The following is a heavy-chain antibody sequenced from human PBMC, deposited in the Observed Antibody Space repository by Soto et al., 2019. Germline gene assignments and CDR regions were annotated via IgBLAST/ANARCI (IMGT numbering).Heavy chain of an antibody. CDR1: GFTFSSYA. Sequence: GGSLRLSCAASGFTFSSYAMSWVRQAPGKGLEWVSAISGSGGSTYYADSVKGRFTISRDNSKNTLYLQMNSLRAEDTAVYYCAKDPRGITTFYYGMDVWGQGTTVTISS. CDR3: AKDPRGITTFYYGMDV. V-gene: IGHV3-23*01. D-gene: IGHD3-16*01. J-gene: IGHJ6*02. CDR2: ISGSGGST.